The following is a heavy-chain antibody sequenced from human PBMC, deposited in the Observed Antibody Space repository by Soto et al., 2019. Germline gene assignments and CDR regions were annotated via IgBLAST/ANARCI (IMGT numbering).Heavy chain of an antibody. Sequence: QVQLVESGGGVVQPGRSLRLSCTASGFTFNTYPFHWVRQAPGEGLEWVAGILYDGSNQYYADFVKGRFTISRDNSKNTLYLQMNSLRAEDTAVYYCARDPKWELRRFDYWGQGTLVTVSS. CDR2: ILYDGSNQ. CDR1: GFTFNTYP. V-gene: IGHV3-30-3*01. D-gene: IGHD1-26*01. J-gene: IGHJ4*02. CDR3: ARDPKWELRRFDY.